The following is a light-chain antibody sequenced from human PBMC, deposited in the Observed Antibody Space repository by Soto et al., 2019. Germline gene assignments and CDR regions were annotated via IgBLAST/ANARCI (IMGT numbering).Light chain of an antibody. CDR1: SSDVGAYNY. J-gene: IGLJ2*01. Sequence: QSALTQAASVSGSPGQSITISCTGTSSDVGAYNYVSWYQHHPGKAPKLMIYDVSYRPSWVSNRFSGSKSGNTASLTISGLQAEDEADYYRSSYTTSSTLLFGGGTKLTVL. CDR2: DVS. CDR3: SSYTTSSTLL. V-gene: IGLV2-14*03.